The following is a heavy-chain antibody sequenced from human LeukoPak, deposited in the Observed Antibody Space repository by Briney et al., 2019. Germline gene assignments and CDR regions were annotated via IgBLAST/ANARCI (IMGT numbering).Heavy chain of an antibody. CDR3: AKDYLGSSGFSYYFDY. CDR1: GFTFSSYA. Sequence: GGSLRLSCAASGFTFSSYAMSWVRQAPGKGLEWVSSISGSGATTYYADSVKGRFTISRDNSRNTLYLQMNSLRAEDTAVYYCAKDYLGSSGFSYYFDYWGQGTLVTVSS. J-gene: IGHJ4*02. D-gene: IGHD3-22*01. V-gene: IGHV3-23*01. CDR2: ISGSGATT.